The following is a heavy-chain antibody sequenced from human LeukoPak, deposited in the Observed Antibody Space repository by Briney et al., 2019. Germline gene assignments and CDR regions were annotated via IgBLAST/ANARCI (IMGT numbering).Heavy chain of an antibody. CDR2: ISTSRNYI. J-gene: IGHJ4*02. V-gene: IGHV3-21*01. Sequence: PGGSLRLSCVVSGFTFSSYHMNWVRQAPGKGLEWVSSISTSRNYIYYADSVTGRFTISRDNAKNSLYLQMNSLRAEDTAVYYCARRAMTERGVSYGLDYWGQGTLVTVSS. CDR3: ARRAMTERGVSYGLDY. D-gene: IGHD5-18*01. CDR1: GFTFSSYH.